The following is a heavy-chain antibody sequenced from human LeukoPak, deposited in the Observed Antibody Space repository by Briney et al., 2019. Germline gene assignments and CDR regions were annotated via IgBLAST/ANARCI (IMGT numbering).Heavy chain of an antibody. CDR1: GGSISSYY. CDR3: ARDQPYVGYCSSSSCFSPNAYYYYMDV. J-gene: IGHJ6*03. CDR2: IYSTGST. Sequence: PSETLSLTCTVSGGSISSYYWSWIRQPAGKGLEWIGRIYSTGSTNSNPSLKSRVTMSVDTSKNQFSLKLSSVTAADTAVYYCARDQPYVGYCSSSSCFSPNAYYYYMDVWGKGTTVTVSS. V-gene: IGHV4-4*07. D-gene: IGHD2-2*01.